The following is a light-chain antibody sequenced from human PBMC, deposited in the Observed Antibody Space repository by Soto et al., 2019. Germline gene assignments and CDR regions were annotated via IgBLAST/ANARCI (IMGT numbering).Light chain of an antibody. Sequence: EIVMTQSPATLSVSPGERATLSCRASQSVSSNLAWYQQKPGQAPRLLIYGASTRASGIPARFSGSGSRTEFTLTINSLQSEDFAVYYCQQYNNWPQTFGKGPKVEIK. J-gene: IGKJ1*01. CDR2: GAS. CDR3: QQYNNWPQT. CDR1: QSVSSN. V-gene: IGKV3-15*01.